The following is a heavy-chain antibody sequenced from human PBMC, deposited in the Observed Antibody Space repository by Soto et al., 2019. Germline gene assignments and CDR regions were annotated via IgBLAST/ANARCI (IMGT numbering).Heavy chain of an antibody. CDR1: GFTFSSYA. V-gene: IGHV3-23*01. D-gene: IGHD6-19*01. CDR2: ISGSGGST. Sequence: EVQLLESGGGLVQPGGSLRLSCAASGFTFSSYAMSWVRLAPGKGLEWVSAISGSGGSTYYADSVKGRFTISRDNSKNTLYLQMNSLRAEDTAVYYCAKHSSGWYSYFDYWGQGTLVTVSS. CDR3: AKHSSGWYSYFDY. J-gene: IGHJ4*02.